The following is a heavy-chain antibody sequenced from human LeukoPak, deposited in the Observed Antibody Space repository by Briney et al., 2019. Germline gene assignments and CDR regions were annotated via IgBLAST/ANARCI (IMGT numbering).Heavy chain of an antibody. Sequence: KPSETLSLTCTVSGGSISSYYWSWIRQPPGKGLEWIGYIYYSGSTNYNPSVKSRVTISVDTSKNQFSLKLKSVTAADTAVYFCAKNGGPLFGDFDLWARGTLVTVSS. V-gene: IGHV4-59*01. D-gene: IGHD3-16*01. CDR1: GGSISSYY. CDR2: IYYSGST. CDR3: AKNGGPLFGDFDL. J-gene: IGHJ2*01.